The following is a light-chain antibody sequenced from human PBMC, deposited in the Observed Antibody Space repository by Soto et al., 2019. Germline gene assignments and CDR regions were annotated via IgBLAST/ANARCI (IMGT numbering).Light chain of an antibody. CDR2: SAS. J-gene: IGKJ2*01. CDR3: QRYGISPPKYT. CDR1: QTVNSSF. V-gene: IGKV3-20*01. Sequence: EVVLTQSPGTLSLSPGERATLSCRASQTVNSSFLAWYQQKPGQAPRLLIYSASSRATDIPNRVSGSGSGTDFALTISSLEPEDFQLSYCQRYGISPPKYTFGQGTKLEIK.